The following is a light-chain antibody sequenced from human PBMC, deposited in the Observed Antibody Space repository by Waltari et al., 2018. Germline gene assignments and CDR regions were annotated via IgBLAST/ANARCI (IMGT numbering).Light chain of an antibody. CDR3: VQGLQIPT. V-gene: IGKV2-28*01. Sequence: DTVLTLSPLSLPVTPGESASISSRSSQSRLHSNGYNYLGWYLQKPGQSPQLLIYLGSNRASGVPAMISGSGSGTDFTLIISIVQSDDVGTYYCVQGLQIPTFSGGTKVDIK. J-gene: IGKJ3*01. CDR2: LGS. CDR1: QSRLHSNGYNY.